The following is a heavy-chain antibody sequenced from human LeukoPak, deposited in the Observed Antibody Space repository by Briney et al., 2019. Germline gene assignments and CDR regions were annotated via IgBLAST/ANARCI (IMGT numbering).Heavy chain of an antibody. CDR1: GVSISNEIW. V-gene: IGHV4-4*02. Sequence: PSETLSLTCAVSGVSISNEIWWSWVRQPPGKGLEWIGEIYHRGSTNYNPSLQSRVTISVDNSKNQFSLNLRSVTAADTAVYYCARNGNYDSNGYAFDFWGQGTLVTVSS. J-gene: IGHJ4*02. CDR2: IYHRGST. CDR3: ARNGNYDSNGYAFDF. D-gene: IGHD3-22*01.